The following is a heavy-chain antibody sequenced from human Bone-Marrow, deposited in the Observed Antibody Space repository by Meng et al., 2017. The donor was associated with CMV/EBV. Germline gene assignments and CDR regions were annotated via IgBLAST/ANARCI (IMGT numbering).Heavy chain of an antibody. CDR1: GFTFNYAW. J-gene: IGHJ4*02. V-gene: IGHV3-15*01. CDR2: IKSKTDGGTT. D-gene: IGHD1-26*01. Sequence: GESLKISCAASGFTFNYAWMSWVRQAPGKGLEWVGRIKSKTDGGTTDYTAPVKGRFTISRDDSKNTLYLQMNSLKTEDTAVYYCARVGGSHYSDYWGQGTLVTGYS. CDR3: ARVGGSHYSDY.